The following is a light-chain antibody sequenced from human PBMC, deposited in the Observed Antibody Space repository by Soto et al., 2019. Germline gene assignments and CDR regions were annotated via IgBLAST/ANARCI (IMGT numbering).Light chain of an antibody. V-gene: IGKV1-39*01. J-gene: IGKJ3*01. CDR3: QQSYWTPPFT. CDR2: DAS. Sequence: DIQVTQSPSSLSASVGDRVTITCRASQGIARPLNWYQQKPGKAPKLLIYDASNLQSGAPSRFSGSGSGIDFTLAIISLEPEDFATYYCQQSYWTPPFTFGPGTKVEMK. CDR1: QGIARP.